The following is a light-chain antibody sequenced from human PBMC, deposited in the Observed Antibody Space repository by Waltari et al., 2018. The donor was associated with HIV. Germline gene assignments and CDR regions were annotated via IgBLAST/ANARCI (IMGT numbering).Light chain of an antibody. J-gene: IGLJ3*02. CDR3: QVWDSSNHHVE. Sequence: GSKSVHWYKQHAGPAPVLVIRFNSDRPSGIPDRFSGSNSGNTATLTITRVEVGDEADYYCQVWDSSNHHVEFGGGTELTVL. CDR2: FNS. V-gene: IGLV3-21*01. CDR1: GSKS.